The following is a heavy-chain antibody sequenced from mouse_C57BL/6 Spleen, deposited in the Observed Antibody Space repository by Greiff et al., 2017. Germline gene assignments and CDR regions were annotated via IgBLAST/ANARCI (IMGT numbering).Heavy chain of an antibody. V-gene: IGHV5-9-1*02. J-gene: IGHJ4*01. Sequence: EVNLVESGEGLVKPGGSLKLSCAASGFTFSSYAMSWVRQTPEKRLAWVAYISSGGDYIYYADTVKGRFTISRDNARNTLYLQMSSLKSEDTAMYYCTRTYPLYAMDYWGQGTSVTVSA. CDR3: TRTYPLYAMDY. CDR1: GFTFSSYA. D-gene: IGHD5-1*01. CDR2: ISSGGDYI.